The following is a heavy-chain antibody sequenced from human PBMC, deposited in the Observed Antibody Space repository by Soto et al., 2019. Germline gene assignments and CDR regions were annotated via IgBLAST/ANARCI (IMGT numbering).Heavy chain of an antibody. Sequence: QVQLQESGPGLVKPSQTLSLTCTVSGGSISSGGYYWSWIRQHPGKGLEWIGAIYYSGSTYYNPSLKSRVTRSVDASKHQFALKLSSVNAADTAVYYCARGRAAAGTRGIWFDPWGQGTLVTVSS. CDR3: ARGRAAAGTRGIWFDP. D-gene: IGHD6-13*01. CDR1: GGSISSGGYY. J-gene: IGHJ5*02. CDR2: IYYSGST. V-gene: IGHV4-31*03.